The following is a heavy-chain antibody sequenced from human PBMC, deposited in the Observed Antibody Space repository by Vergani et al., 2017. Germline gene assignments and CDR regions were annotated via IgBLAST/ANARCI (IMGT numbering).Heavy chain of an antibody. CDR3: AREHLLSXVGAPPDYYYYMDV. J-gene: IGHJ6*03. CDR2: ISSSSSYI. Sequence: EVQLVESGGGLVKPGGSLRLSCAASGFTFSSYSMNWVRQAPGKGLEWVSSISSSSSYIYYADSVKGRFTISRDNAKNSLYLQMNSLRAEDTAVYYCAREHLLSXVGAPPDYYYYMDVWGKGP. V-gene: IGHV3-21*01. D-gene: IGHD1-26*01. CDR1: GFTFSSYS.